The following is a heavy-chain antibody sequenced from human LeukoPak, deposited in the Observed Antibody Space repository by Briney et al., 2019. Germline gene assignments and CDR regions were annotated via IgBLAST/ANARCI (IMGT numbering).Heavy chain of an antibody. CDR1: GFTFSSFG. Sequence: GGSLRLSCAASGFTFSSFGVPWVRQAPGKGLEWVALIWYDGSKQYYADSVKGRFTISRDNSKSTVYLQMNSLRAEDTAVYFCARDWADSGSDCWGQGTLVIVSS. J-gene: IGHJ4*02. D-gene: IGHD5-12*01. CDR3: ARDWADSGSDC. CDR2: IWYDGSKQ. V-gene: IGHV3-33*01.